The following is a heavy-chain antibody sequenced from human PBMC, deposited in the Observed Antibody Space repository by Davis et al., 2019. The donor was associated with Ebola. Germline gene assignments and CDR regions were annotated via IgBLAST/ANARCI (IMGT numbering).Heavy chain of an antibody. V-gene: IGHV3-43D*03. Sequence: PGGSLRLSCTASGFAFDDYVMHWVRQTPGKGLEWVSLTSWNGGSTYYADSVKGRFTISRDNSKKSLFLQMNSLRADDTGFYYCAKNVARACDGSGMYCGLDVWGQGTTVTV. CDR1: GFAFDDYV. J-gene: IGHJ6*02. CDR2: TSWNGGST. D-gene: IGHD3-10*01. CDR3: AKNVARACDGSGMYCGLDV.